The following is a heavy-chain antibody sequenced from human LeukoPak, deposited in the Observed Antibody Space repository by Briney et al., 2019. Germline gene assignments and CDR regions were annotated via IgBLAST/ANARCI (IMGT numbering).Heavy chain of an antibody. CDR1: SASISSSSYD. Sequence: PSETLSLTCTVSSASISSSSYDWGWIRQPGGKGLEWIGSICYSGSTYYNPSIKSRFTKSVERTKNQFSRELSCVTAADTAVYYCARPRGVRGPRTNWFDPWGQGTLVTVSS. D-gene: IGHD3-10*01. J-gene: IGHJ5*02. V-gene: IGHV4-39*01. CDR2: ICYSGST. CDR3: ARPRGVRGPRTNWFDP.